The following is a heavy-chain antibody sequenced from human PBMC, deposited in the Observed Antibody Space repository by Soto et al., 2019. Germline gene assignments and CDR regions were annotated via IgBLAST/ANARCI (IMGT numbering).Heavy chain of an antibody. Sequence: SETLSLTCAVSGVSVSTSNWWSWVRQPPGKGLEWIGEIYPSGSTKYNPSLKSRVTISLDKSKNQFSLNLNSVTAADTAVYYCARGGSSSWLRIFHHWGQGTLVTVS. V-gene: IGHV4-4*02. J-gene: IGHJ1*01. D-gene: IGHD6-13*01. CDR1: GVSVSTSNW. CDR2: IYPSGST. CDR3: ARGGSSSWLRIFHH.